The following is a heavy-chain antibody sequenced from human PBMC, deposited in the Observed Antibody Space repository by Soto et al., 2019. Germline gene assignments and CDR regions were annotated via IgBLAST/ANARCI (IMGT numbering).Heavy chain of an antibody. CDR1: GGSISSGGYY. J-gene: IGHJ6*02. Sequence: SETLSLTCTVSGGSISSGGYYWTWISQHQGKGLEWIGYNYYSGITYYNPSLKSRVTISLDTSKNQFSLKLSSVTAADTAVYYCARGSSIAGLYYGMDVWGQGTTVTVSS. CDR3: ARGSSIAGLYYGMDV. V-gene: IGHV4-31*03. D-gene: IGHD6-6*01. CDR2: NYYSGIT.